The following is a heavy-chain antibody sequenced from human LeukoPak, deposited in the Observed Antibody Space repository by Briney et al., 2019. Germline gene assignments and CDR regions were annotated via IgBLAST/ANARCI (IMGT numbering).Heavy chain of an antibody. CDR2: IKSKTDGGTT. D-gene: IGHD6-19*01. Sequence: GGSLRLSCAASGFTFSNAWMSWVRQAPGKGLEWVGRIKSKTDGGTTDYAAPVKGRFAISRDDSKNTLYLQMNSLKTEDTAVYYCTPEAQWLVRRGGDYWGQGTLVTVPS. J-gene: IGHJ4*02. V-gene: IGHV3-15*01. CDR1: GFTFSNAW. CDR3: TPEAQWLVRRGGDY.